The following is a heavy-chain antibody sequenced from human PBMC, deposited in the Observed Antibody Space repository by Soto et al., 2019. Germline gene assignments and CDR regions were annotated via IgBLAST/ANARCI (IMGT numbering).Heavy chain of an antibody. V-gene: IGHV1-69*13. CDR1: GGTFSSYA. CDR3: GRDFAEAP. J-gene: IGHJ5*02. Sequence: ASVKVSCKASGGTFSSYAISWVRQAPGQGLEWMGGIVPIFGTANYAQKFQGRVTITADESTSTAYMELSSLRSEDTAVYYCGRDFAEAPWGQGTLVTVSS. CDR2: IVPIFGTA.